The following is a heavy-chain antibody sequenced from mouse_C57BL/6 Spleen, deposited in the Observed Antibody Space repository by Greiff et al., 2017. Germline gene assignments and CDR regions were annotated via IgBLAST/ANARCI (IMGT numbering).Heavy chain of an antibody. V-gene: IGHV1-59*01. CDR2: IDPSDSYT. CDR1: GYTFTSYW. J-gene: IGHJ3*01. D-gene: IGHD3-2*02. CDR3: AGTAQATTWFAY. Sequence: QVQLQQPGAELVRPGTSVKLSCKASGYTFTSYWMHWVKQRPGQGLEWIGVIDPSDSYTNYNQKFKGKATLTVDTSSSTAYMQLSSLTSEDSAVYYCAGTAQATTWFAYWGQGTLVTVSA.